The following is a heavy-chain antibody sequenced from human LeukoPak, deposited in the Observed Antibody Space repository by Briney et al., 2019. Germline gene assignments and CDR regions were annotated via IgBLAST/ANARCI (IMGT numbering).Heavy chain of an antibody. Sequence: SGTLSLTCAVSGGSISSSNWWSWVRQPPGKGLEWIGYIYYSGSTNYNPSLKSRVTISVDTSKHQFSLKLSSVTAADTAVYFCATQTGTTLPHYYMDVWGKGTTVTVSS. CDR3: ATQTGTTLPHYYMDV. V-gene: IGHV4-4*02. J-gene: IGHJ6*03. CDR2: IYYSGST. D-gene: IGHD1-7*01. CDR1: GGSISSSNW.